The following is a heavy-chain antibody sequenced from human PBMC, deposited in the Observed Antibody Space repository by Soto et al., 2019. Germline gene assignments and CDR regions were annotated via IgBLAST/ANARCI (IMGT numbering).Heavy chain of an antibody. D-gene: IGHD5-18*01. V-gene: IGHV4-30-2*01. CDR2: IYHSGST. Sequence: SETLSLTCAVSGGSISSGGYSWSWIRQPPGKGLEWIGYIYHSGSTYYNPSLKSRVTISVDRSKNQFSRKLSSVTAADTAVYYCARDSYGSIDYWGQGTLVTVSS. J-gene: IGHJ4*02. CDR1: GGSISSGGYS. CDR3: ARDSYGSIDY.